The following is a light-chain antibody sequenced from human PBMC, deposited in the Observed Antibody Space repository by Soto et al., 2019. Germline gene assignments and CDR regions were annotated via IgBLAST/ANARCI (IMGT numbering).Light chain of an antibody. V-gene: IGKV4-1*01. CDR1: QSVLYTSNNRNY. Sequence: DIVMTQSPDSLAVSPGERATINCKSSQSVLYTSNNRNYIAWYQQKSGQPPKLLIYWASTRESVVPDRFSGGGSGTDFTLTISSLQAEDVAVYYCQQYYSVPITFGQGTRLEIK. CDR2: WAS. CDR3: QQYYSVPIT. J-gene: IGKJ5*01.